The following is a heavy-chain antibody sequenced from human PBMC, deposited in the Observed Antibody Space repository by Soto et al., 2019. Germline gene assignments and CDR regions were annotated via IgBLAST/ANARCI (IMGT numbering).Heavy chain of an antibody. CDR3: AKDSRRYYYDSSEVDC. CDR2: ISYDGSNK. V-gene: IGHV3-30*18. Sequence: GGSLRLSCAASGFTFSSYGMHWVRQAPGKGLEWVAVISYDGSNKYYADSVKGRFTISRDNSKNTLYLQMNSLRAEDTAAYYCAKDSRRYYYDSSEVDCWGQGTMVTVYS. CDR1: GFTFSSYG. J-gene: IGHJ4*02. D-gene: IGHD3-22*01.